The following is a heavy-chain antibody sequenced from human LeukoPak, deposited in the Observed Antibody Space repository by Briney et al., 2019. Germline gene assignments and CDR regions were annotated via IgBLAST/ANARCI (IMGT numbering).Heavy chain of an antibody. CDR3: ARDPHNVAANWFDP. J-gene: IGHJ5*02. CDR2: ISDDGAYT. CDR1: GFTFSSYS. Sequence: GGSLRLSCAASGFTFSSYSMNWVRQAPGKGLEWVSSISDDGAYTYYADSVKGRFTISRDNANSSLYLQMDSLSPEDTAVYYCARDPHNVAANWFDPWGQGALVTVSS. D-gene: IGHD6-13*01. V-gene: IGHV3-21*01.